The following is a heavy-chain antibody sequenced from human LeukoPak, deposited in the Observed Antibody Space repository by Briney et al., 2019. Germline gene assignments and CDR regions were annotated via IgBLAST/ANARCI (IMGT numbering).Heavy chain of an antibody. J-gene: IGHJ4*02. CDR1: GFTFSSYA. D-gene: IGHD2-8*01. CDR2: TSGSGGNT. V-gene: IGHV3-23*01. Sequence: GGSLRLSCAASGFTFSSYAMSWVRQAPGKGLEWVSATSGSGGNTYYADSVKGRFTISRDKSKNTLFLQMNSLRAEDTAVYYCAKMSYGVYSDVDFWGQGTLVTVSS. CDR3: AKMSYGVYSDVDF.